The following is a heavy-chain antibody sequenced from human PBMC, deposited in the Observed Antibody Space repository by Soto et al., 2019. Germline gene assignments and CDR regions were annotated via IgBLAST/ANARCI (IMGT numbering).Heavy chain of an antibody. CDR3: AKSNSGFYIHY. J-gene: IGHJ4*02. V-gene: IGHV3-23*01. D-gene: IGHD6-19*01. CDR2: MTPSGGSI. Sequence: GGSLRLSCAASGLTFSSYAMNWVRQAPGKGLEWVSTMTPSGGSIYYADSVKGRFTISRDNSRNTLYLLMNSLRAEDTAFYYCAKSNSGFYIHYWGQGTLVTVSS. CDR1: GLTFSSYA.